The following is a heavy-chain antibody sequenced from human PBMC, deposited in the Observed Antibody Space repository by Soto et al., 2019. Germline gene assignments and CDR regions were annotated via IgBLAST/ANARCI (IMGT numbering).Heavy chain of an antibody. D-gene: IGHD3-16*01. CDR1: GDSFTNID. J-gene: IGHJ5*02. CDR3: ARMETFGSLNWFDP. CDR2: RESGSSDT. V-gene: IGHV1-8*01. Sequence: ALLQGPWKACGDSFTNIDLSGVRQDTGQGLEGMGWRESGSSDTGDAQKCEGRVNMTRDISIATAYMESSSLRSDDTAIYYCARMETFGSLNWFDPWGQGTLVTVSS.